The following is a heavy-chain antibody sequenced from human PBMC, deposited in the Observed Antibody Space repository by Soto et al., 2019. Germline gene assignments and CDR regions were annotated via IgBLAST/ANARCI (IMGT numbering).Heavy chain of an antibody. CDR3: AKDRGGEFSSSRYFDY. D-gene: IGHD3-16*01. CDR1: GFGFSSYA. Sequence: PGGSLRLSCAASGFGFSSYAMSWVRQAPGKGLEWVSGITPGGGTTNYADSVKGRFTISRDNSNNTLYLETNSLRVEDTAIYYRAKDRGGEFSSSRYFDYWGQGTLVTVSS. V-gene: IGHV3-23*01. CDR2: ITPGGGTT. J-gene: IGHJ4*02.